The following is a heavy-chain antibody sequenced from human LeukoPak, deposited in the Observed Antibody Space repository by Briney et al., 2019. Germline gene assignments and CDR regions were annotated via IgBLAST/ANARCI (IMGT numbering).Heavy chain of an antibody. CDR1: GGTFSSYA. D-gene: IGHD1-26*01. Sequence: SVKVSCKASGGTFSSYAISWVRQAPGQGLEWMGGIIPIFGTANYAQKFQGRVTITADESTSTAYMELSSLRSEDPAVYYCATYRGRYSMFDYWGQGTLVTVSS. V-gene: IGHV1-69*13. CDR3: ATYRGRYSMFDY. J-gene: IGHJ4*02. CDR2: IIPIFGTA.